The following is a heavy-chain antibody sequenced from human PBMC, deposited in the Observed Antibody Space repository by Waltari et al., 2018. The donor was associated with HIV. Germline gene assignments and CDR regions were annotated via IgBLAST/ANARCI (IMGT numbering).Heavy chain of an antibody. J-gene: IGHJ4*02. CDR2: INHSGST. CDR3: TGVGIAAAGKGVFDY. V-gene: IGHV4-34*01. CDR1: GGSFSGYY. Sequence: QVQLQQWGAGLLKTSETLSPTCAAYGGSFSGYYWSWIRQPPGKGLEWIGEINHSGSTNYNPSLKSRVTISVDTSKNQFSLKLSSVTAADTAVYYCTGVGIAAAGKGVFDYWGQGTLVTVSS. D-gene: IGHD6-13*01.